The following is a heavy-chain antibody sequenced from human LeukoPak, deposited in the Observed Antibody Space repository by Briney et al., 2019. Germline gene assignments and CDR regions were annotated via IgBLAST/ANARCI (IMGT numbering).Heavy chain of an antibody. J-gene: IGHJ6*02. V-gene: IGHV3-74*01. CDR2: INSDGSGR. Sequence: GGSLTLSCAASEFTFTSHWTHWVRQAPGQGLVWVSRINSDGSGRSHTDFVKGRFTISRDIAKNSLYLKMNSLRAEDTAVYYCARGRYYDMDVWGQGTTVTVSS. D-gene: IGHD1-14*01. CDR1: EFTFTSHW. CDR3: ARGRYYDMDV.